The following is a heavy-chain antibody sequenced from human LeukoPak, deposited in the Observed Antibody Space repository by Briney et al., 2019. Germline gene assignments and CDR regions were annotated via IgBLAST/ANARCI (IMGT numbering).Heavy chain of an antibody. D-gene: IGHD6-6*01. CDR3: ARALESVYIADRPNWFDP. CDR2: IISIFGTA. J-gene: IGHJ5*02. V-gene: IGHV1-69*05. CDR1: GGTFSSYA. Sequence: SVKVSCKASGGTFSSYAISWVRQAPGQGLEWMGGIISIFGTANYAQKFQGRVTITTDESTSTAYMELSSLRSEDTAVYYCARALESVYIADRPNWFDPWGQGTLVTVSS.